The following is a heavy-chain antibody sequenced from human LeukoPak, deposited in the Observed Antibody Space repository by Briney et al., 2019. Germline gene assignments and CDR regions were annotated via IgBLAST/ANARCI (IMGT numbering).Heavy chain of an antibody. V-gene: IGHV4-4*08. Sequence: SETLSLTCTVSGGSISSYYWSWIRQPPGKGLEWIGYIYTSGSTNYNPSLKSRVTISGDTSKNQFSLRLSSVTAADTAVYYCARASYSYDINGWVPFDYWGQGTLVTVSS. J-gene: IGHJ4*02. CDR2: IYTSGST. CDR3: ARASYSYDINGWVPFDY. D-gene: IGHD3-22*01. CDR1: GGSISSYY.